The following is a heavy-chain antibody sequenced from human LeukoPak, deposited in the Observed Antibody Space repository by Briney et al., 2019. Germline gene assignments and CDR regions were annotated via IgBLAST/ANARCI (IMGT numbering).Heavy chain of an antibody. CDR3: ARAKVLRLGELSFRGAFDI. V-gene: IGHV1-2*02. CDR2: INPNSGGT. CDR1: GYTFTGYY. J-gene: IGHJ3*02. D-gene: IGHD3-16*02. Sequence: GASVKVSCKASGYTFTGYYMHWVRQAPGQGLEWMGWINPNSGGTNYAQKFQGRVTMTRDTSISTAYMELSRLRSDDTAVYYCARAKVLRLGELSFRGAFDIWGQGTMVTVSS.